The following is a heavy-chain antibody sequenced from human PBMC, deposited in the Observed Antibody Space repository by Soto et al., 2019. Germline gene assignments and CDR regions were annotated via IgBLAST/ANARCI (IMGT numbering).Heavy chain of an antibody. J-gene: IGHJ4*02. CDR3: ARRSSGWYFDY. Sequence: GGSLRLSGAASGFIFSSYAMSWVRQAPGKGLEWVSVISGSGGSTYYADSVKGRFTISRDNSKNTLYLQMNSLRAEDTAVYYCARRSSGWYFDYWGQGTLVTVSS. D-gene: IGHD6-19*01. V-gene: IGHV3-23*01. CDR2: ISGSGGST. CDR1: GFIFSSYA.